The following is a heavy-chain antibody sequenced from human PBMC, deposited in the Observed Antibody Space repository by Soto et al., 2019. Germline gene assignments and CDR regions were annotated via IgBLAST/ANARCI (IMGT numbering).Heavy chain of an antibody. V-gene: IGHV3-30*03. CDR2: ISYDGSNK. D-gene: IGHD3-22*01. CDR1: GFTFSSYG. J-gene: IGHJ6*02. CDR3: ASDYYDSSGSEPDIRYGMDV. Sequence: GGSLRLSCAASGFTFSSYGMHWVRQAPGKGLEWVAVISYDGSNKYYADSVKGRFTISRDNSKNTLYLQMNSLRAEDTAVYYCASDYYDSSGSEPDIRYGMDVRGQGTTVTVSS.